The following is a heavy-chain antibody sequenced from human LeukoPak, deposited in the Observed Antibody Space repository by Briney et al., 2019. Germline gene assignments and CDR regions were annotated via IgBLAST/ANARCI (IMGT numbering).Heavy chain of an antibody. CDR2: VHYSGTA. CDR3: ARAVGGLPFDP. D-gene: IGHD1-26*01. CDR1: DGSITNYD. V-gene: IGHV4-59*01. J-gene: IGHJ5*02. Sequence: SETLSLTCTVSDGSITNYDWSWVRQPPGKGLEFIGHVHYSGTANYNPSLRSRVTISIDTSKKHFFLKLKSVTAADTAVYYCARAVGGLPFDPWGQGTLVTVSS.